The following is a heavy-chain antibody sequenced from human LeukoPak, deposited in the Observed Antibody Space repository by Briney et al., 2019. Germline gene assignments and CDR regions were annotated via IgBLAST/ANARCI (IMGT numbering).Heavy chain of an antibody. Sequence: GESLKTSCKGSGYSFTYWIGWVRQMPGKGLEWMGIIYSGDSHTKYSPSFQGRVTISADKSISTAYLQWSSLEASDTAMYYCASARHGDYVWDYWGQGTLVTVSS. D-gene: IGHD4-17*01. CDR1: GYSFTYW. V-gene: IGHV5-51*01. CDR2: IYSGDSHT. J-gene: IGHJ4*02. CDR3: ASARHGDYVWDY.